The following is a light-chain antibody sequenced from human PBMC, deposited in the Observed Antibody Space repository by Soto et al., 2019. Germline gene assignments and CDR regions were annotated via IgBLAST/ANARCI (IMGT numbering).Light chain of an antibody. CDR1: SGCSTYK. Sequence: QLVLTQPPSASASLGASVTLTCTLSSGCSTYKVDWYQQRPGKGPRFVMRVGKGGIVGSKGDGIPDRFSVLGSGLNRYLTIENIQEEDESDYHCGADHGSGSNFVYVFGTGTKVTVL. CDR2: VGKGGIVG. V-gene: IGLV9-49*01. J-gene: IGLJ1*01. CDR3: GADHGSGSNFVYV.